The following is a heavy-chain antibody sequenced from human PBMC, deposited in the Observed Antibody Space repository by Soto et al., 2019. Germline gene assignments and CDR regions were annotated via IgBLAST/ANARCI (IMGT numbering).Heavy chain of an antibody. Sequence: HPGGSLRLSCAASGFTFSSYGMHWVRQAPGKGLEWVAVISYDGSNKYYADSVKGRFTISRDNSKNTLYLQMNSLRAEDTAVYYCAKTSSRWSTPNYFHYWGQGTLVTVSS. V-gene: IGHV3-30*18. CDR3: AKTSSRWSTPNYFHY. D-gene: IGHD6-13*01. J-gene: IGHJ4*02. CDR1: GFTFSSYG. CDR2: ISYDGSNK.